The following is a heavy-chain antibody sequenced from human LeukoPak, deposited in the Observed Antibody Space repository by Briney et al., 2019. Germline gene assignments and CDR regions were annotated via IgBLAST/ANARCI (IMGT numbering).Heavy chain of an antibody. CDR2: IKSKTDGGTT. CDR3: TTSPSKYSSGFDY. Sequence: GGSLRLSCAASGFTFSSYSMNWVRQAPGEGLEWVGRIKSKTDGGTTDYAAPVKGRFTISRDDSKNTLYLQMNSLKTEDTAVYYCTTSPSKYSSGFDYWGQGTLVTVSS. J-gene: IGHJ4*02. V-gene: IGHV3-15*01. CDR1: GFTFSSYS. D-gene: IGHD6-19*01.